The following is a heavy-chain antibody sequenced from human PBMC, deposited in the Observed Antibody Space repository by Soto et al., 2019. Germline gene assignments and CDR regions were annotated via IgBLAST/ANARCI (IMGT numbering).Heavy chain of an antibody. CDR1: GFTFSSYA. CDR2: ISGSGGST. Sequence: GGPLRLSCAAAGFTFSSYAMSCVRQAPGKGLEWVSAISGSGGSTYYADSVKGRFTISRDNSKNTLYLQMNSLRAEDTAVYYCAKEGVLVVPAAIGLNWFDPWGQGTLVTVSS. V-gene: IGHV3-23*01. D-gene: IGHD2-2*01. J-gene: IGHJ5*02. CDR3: AKEGVLVVPAAIGLNWFDP.